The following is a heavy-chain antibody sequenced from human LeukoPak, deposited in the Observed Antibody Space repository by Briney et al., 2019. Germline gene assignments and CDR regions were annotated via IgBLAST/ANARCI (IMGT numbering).Heavy chain of an antibody. Sequence: GGSLRLSCAASGFTFDDYGMSWVRQAPGKGLEWVSAISGSGSNTYYADSVKGRFTISRDNSKNTLYLQMNSLRAEDTSVYYCAKGNYGGNVSPIYYDYWGQGTLVTVSS. D-gene: IGHD4-23*01. V-gene: IGHV3-23*01. CDR1: GFTFDDYG. J-gene: IGHJ4*02. CDR2: ISGSGSNT. CDR3: AKGNYGGNVSPIYYDY.